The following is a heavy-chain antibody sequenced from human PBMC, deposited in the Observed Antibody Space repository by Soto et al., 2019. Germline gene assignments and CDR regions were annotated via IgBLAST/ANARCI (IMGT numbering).Heavy chain of an antibody. D-gene: IGHD5-18*01. CDR1: GGSISSGGYY. Sequence: SETLSLTCTVAGGSISSGGYYWSWLRQPPGKGLEWIGEINHSGSTNYNPSLKSRVTISVDTSKNQFSLKVSSVTAADSAVYYCARGYSYGCIDYWGQGTMVTVSS. V-gene: IGHV4-39*07. CDR3: ARGYSYGCIDY. CDR2: INHSGST. J-gene: IGHJ4*02.